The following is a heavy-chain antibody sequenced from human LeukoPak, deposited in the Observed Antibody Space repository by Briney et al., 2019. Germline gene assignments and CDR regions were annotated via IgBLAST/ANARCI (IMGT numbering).Heavy chain of an antibody. D-gene: IGHD3-10*01. CDR2: ISSSSSYI. Sequence: PGGSLRLSCAASGFTFSSYSMNWVRQAPGKGLEWVSSISSSSSYIYYADSVKGRFTISRDNAKNSPYLQMNSLRAEDTAVYYCAKVTYGSGTYGAFDYWGQGTLVTVSS. J-gene: IGHJ4*02. CDR3: AKVTYGSGTYGAFDY. CDR1: GFTFSSYS. V-gene: IGHV3-21*04.